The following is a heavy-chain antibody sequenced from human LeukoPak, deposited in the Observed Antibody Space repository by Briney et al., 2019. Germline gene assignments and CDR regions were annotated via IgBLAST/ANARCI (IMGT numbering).Heavy chain of an antibody. J-gene: IGHJ4*02. CDR3: ARDRLGATYFDY. Sequence: GGSLRLSCAASGFTFSSHDMHWVRQTTGKGLEWVSGIGTAGDPYYLDSVKGRFTISRENAKNSLYLQMNSLRAEYTAVYYCARDRLGATYFDYWGQGTLVTVSS. D-gene: IGHD1-26*01. V-gene: IGHV3-13*05. CDR2: IGTAGDP. CDR1: GFTFSSHD.